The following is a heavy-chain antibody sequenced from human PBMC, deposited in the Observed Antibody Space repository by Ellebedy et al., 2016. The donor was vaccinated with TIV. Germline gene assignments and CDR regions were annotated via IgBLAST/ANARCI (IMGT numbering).Heavy chain of an antibody. CDR2: ISSSGGNT. V-gene: IGHV3-23*01. Sequence: PGGSLRLSCAASGFTFTSYAMTWVRQAPGKGLEWVSGISSSGGNTYSADSVKGRFTISRDNSKNTLYLQMNSLRDDDTAIYYCAKSWGSWFTDFYFDYWGQGTPVTVSS. CDR1: GFTFTSYA. J-gene: IGHJ4*02. D-gene: IGHD6-13*01. CDR3: AKSWGSWFTDFYFDY.